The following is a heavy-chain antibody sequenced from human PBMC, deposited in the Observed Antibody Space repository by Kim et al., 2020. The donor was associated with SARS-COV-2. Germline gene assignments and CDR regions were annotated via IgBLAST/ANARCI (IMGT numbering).Heavy chain of an antibody. V-gene: IGHV4-34*01. J-gene: IGHJ6*02. CDR3: ARGSRKSDV. Sequence: SGSTNYNPSLKSRVSMLVDASQSQLSLKLTAVTAADTGVYFCARGSRKSDVWGQGTTVTVSS. CDR2: SGST.